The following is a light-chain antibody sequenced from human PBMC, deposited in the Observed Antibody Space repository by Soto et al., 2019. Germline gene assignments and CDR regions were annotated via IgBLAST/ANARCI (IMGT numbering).Light chain of an antibody. V-gene: IGKV1-5*03. CDR3: QQYNDYSWT. CDR2: KAS. Sequence: DIQMTQSPSTLSASVGDRVAISCRASQSISIWLAWYQQKPGKATTLLIYKASSLESGVPSRFSGSGSGTEFTLTISSLQPDDFATYYCQQYNDYSWTFGQGTKVEIK. J-gene: IGKJ1*01. CDR1: QSISIW.